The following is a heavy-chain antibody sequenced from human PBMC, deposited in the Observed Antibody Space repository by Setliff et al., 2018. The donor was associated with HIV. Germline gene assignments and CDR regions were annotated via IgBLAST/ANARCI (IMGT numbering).Heavy chain of an antibody. CDR2: IRYDVSNK. CDR1: RFTFSNYG. CDR3: AKDLKWSGNYWGGFDC. Sequence: GGSLRLSCEASRFTFSNYGLHWVRQAPGKGLEWVAFIRYDVSNKDYADSVKGRFTISRDNSKNTLYLQMTSLRVEDTALYYCAKDLKWSGNYWGGFDCWGQGTLVTVSS. V-gene: IGHV3-30*02. J-gene: IGHJ4*02. D-gene: IGHD1-26*01.